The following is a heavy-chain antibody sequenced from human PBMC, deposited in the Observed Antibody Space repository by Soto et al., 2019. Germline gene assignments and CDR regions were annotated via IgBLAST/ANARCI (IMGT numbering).Heavy chain of an antibody. CDR1: GGSISRSNYY. CDR3: ARIGALIVRGVENWFAP. Sequence: QLQLQESGPGLVKPSETLSLTCSVSGGSISRSNYYWGWIRQPPGKGLEWIGSIHYSGSTNYNPSLSTPLPISLDTSKTQFSLSLFSMTSADTAVYYCARIGALIVRGVENWFAPWGQGILVTVSS. CDR2: IHYSGST. J-gene: IGHJ5*02. V-gene: IGHV4-39*01. D-gene: IGHD3-10*01.